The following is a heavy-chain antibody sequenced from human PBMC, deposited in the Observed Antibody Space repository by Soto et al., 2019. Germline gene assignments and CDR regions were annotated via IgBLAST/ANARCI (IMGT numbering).Heavy chain of an antibody. V-gene: IGHV4-59*01. D-gene: IGHD2-15*01. J-gene: IGHJ5*02. CDR2: SYYSGTA. CDR1: GGSISSDY. CDR3: ARLSVADWFDP. Sequence: QVHLQESGPGLVKPSETLSLTCTVSGGSISSDYWTWVRQPPGKGLEWIGYSYYSGTAKYNSSLKSRVTISVDTSKNQFYLKLSSVTVADTAVYYCARLSVADWFDPWGQGIQVTVSS.